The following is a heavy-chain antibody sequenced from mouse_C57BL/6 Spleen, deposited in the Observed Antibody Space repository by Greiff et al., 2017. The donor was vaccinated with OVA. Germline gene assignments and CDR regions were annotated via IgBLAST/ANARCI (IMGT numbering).Heavy chain of an antibody. CDR2: IDPENGDT. D-gene: IGHD1-1*01. Sequence: EVQLQQSGAELVRPGASVKLSCTASGFNIKDDYMHWVKQRPEQGLEWIGWIDPENGDTEYASKFQGKATITADTSSNTAYLQLSSLTSEDTAVYYCTTLITTVLEGAYWGQGTLVTVSA. CDR3: TTLITTVLEGAY. V-gene: IGHV14-4*01. J-gene: IGHJ3*01. CDR1: GFNIKDDY.